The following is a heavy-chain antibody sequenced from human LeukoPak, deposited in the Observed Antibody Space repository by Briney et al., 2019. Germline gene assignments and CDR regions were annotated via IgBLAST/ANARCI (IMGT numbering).Heavy chain of an antibody. J-gene: IGHJ4*02. Sequence: SETLSLTCTVSGASFSSSTYYWGWIRQPPGKGLEWIGSIYYSGSTYYNPSLKSRVTTSVDTSKNQFSLKLGSVTAADTAVYYCARHAGGISATGTRPFDYWGQGTLVTVSS. D-gene: IGHD6-13*01. V-gene: IGHV4-39*01. CDR3: ARHAGGISATGTRPFDY. CDR1: GASFSSSTYY. CDR2: IYYSGST.